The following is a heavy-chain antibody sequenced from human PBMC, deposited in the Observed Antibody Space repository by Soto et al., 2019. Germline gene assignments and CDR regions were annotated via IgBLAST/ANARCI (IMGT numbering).Heavy chain of an antibody. V-gene: IGHV3-33*01. CDR2: IWYDGSKE. D-gene: IGHD4-17*01. Sequence: QVQLVESGGGVVQPGRSLRLSCAASGFTFSLYGFHWVRQAPGKGLEWVAVIWYDGSKEYYADSVKGRFTISRDNSKNTVYLQMNSLRAEDTAVYYCARGGGAPTRGDGDYGLRWGQGTPVTVSS. CDR3: ARGGGAPTRGDGDYGLR. J-gene: IGHJ4*02. CDR1: GFTFSLYG.